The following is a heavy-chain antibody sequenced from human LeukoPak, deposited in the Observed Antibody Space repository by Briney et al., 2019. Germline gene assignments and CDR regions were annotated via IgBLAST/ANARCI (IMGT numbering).Heavy chain of an antibody. CDR2: IYSSGST. V-gene: IGHV4-59*01. CDR1: GGSISSYY. D-gene: IGHD2-15*01. J-gene: IGHJ4*02. Sequence: SETLSLTCTVSGGSISSYYWNWIRQPPGKGLDWIGYIYSSGSTNYNPSLKSRVTISVDTSKNQFSLKLSSVTAADTAVYYCATRRGYCSGGNCNYYFDYWGQGTLVTVSS. CDR3: ATRRGYCSGGNCNYYFDY.